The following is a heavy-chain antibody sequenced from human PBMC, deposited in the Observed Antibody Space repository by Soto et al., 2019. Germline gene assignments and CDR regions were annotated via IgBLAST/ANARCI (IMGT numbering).Heavy chain of an antibody. Sequence: PSETLSLSCTVSGVSINSYYWSWIRQPPGKGLEWIGYIYYSGSPNYNPSLKSRVTMTVDTSKNQFSLKLSSVTAADTAIYYCARDTRMVRGVNSYYYMDVWGRGTTVTVSS. CDR2: IYYSGSP. D-gene: IGHD3-10*01. CDR1: GVSINSYY. J-gene: IGHJ6*03. CDR3: ARDTRMVRGVNSYYYMDV. V-gene: IGHV4-59*01.